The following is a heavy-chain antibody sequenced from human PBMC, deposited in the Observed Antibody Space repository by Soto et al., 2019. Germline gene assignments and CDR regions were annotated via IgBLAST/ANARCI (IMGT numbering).Heavy chain of an antibody. CDR1: GFTVNSNY. D-gene: IGHD3-16*02. CDR2: IYSGGST. Sequence: GGSLRLSCAASGFTVNSNYMSWVRQAPGKGLEWVSVIYSGGSTYYADSVKGRFTISRDNSKNTLYLQMNSLRAEDMAVYYCARGGMITFGGVIVPYYFDYWGQGTLVTVSS. CDR3: ARGGMITFGGVIVPYYFDY. V-gene: IGHV3-66*01. J-gene: IGHJ4*02.